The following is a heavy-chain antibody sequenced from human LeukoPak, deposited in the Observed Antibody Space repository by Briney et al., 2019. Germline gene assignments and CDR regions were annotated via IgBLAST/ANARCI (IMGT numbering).Heavy chain of an antibody. V-gene: IGHV4-59*08. CDR2: IFYSGST. J-gene: IGHJ4*02. Sequence: SETLSLTCTVSGGSISSYHWGWIRQPPAKGLEWIGYIFYSGSTNYIPSLRSRVTISLDTSKNQFSLKLTSVTATDTAVYYCAGTIGNYNYVNFDYWGQGTLVTVSS. CDR3: AGTIGNYNYVNFDY. D-gene: IGHD5-24*01. CDR1: GGSISSYH.